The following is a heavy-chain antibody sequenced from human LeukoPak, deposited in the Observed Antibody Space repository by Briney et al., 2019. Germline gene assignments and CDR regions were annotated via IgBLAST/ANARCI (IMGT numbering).Heavy chain of an antibody. D-gene: IGHD6-19*01. V-gene: IGHV3-48*01. CDR3: AKDFTLAVAGNFDY. CDR1: GFTFSSYH. J-gene: IGHJ4*02. CDR2: ISSSSSTI. Sequence: PGGSLRLSCAASGFTFSSYHMHWVRQAPGKGLEWVSYISSSSSTIYYADSVKGRFTISRDNSKNTLYLQMNSLRAEDTALYYCAKDFTLAVAGNFDYWGQGTLVTVSS.